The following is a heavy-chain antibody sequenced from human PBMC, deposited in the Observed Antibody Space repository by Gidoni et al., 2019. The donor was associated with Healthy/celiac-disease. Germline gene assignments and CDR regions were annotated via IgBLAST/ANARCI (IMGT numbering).Heavy chain of an antibody. D-gene: IGHD6-6*01. CDR2: IYTSGST. CDR1: GGSISSYY. V-gene: IGHV4-4*07. Sequence: QVQLQESGPGLVKPSETLSLTCTVSGGSISSYYWSWIRQPAGKGLEWIGRIYTSGSTNYNPSLKSRVTMSVDTSKNQFSLKLSSVTAADTAVYYCAGGPIAAHYYYYGMDVWGQGTTVTVSS. CDR3: AGGPIAAHYYYYGMDV. J-gene: IGHJ6*02.